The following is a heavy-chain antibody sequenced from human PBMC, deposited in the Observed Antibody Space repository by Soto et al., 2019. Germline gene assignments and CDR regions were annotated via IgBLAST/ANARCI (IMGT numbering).Heavy chain of an antibody. J-gene: IGHJ6*02. Sequence: SVKVSCKASGYTFTSYPTHWVRQAPGQRLEWMGWIDAGNGNTKYSQKFRGRVTFTTDTSARTAYMDLSSLRSEDTAVYYCARAGYTYGYPYYRMDGWGQGTTVIVYS. CDR1: GYTFTSYP. D-gene: IGHD5-18*01. CDR2: IDAGNGNT. V-gene: IGHV1-3*01. CDR3: ARAGYTYGYPYYRMDG.